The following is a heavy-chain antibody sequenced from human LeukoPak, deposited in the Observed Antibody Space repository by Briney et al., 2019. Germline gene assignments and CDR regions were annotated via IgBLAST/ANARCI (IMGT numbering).Heavy chain of an antibody. V-gene: IGHV1-46*01. Sequence: WASVKVSCKASGYTFTSYYMHWVRQAPGQGLEWMGIINPSGGSTSYAQKFQGRVTMTRNTSISTAYMELSSLRSEDTAVYYCARWGPLSLFDYWGQGTLVTVSS. CDR2: INPSGGST. J-gene: IGHJ4*02. CDR3: ARWGPLSLFDY. D-gene: IGHD3-16*01. CDR1: GYTFTSYY.